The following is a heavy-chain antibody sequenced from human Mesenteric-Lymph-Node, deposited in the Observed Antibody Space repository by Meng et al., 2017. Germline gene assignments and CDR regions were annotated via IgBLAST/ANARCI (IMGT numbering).Heavy chain of an antibody. CDR1: GGSTNSYR. V-gene: IGHV4-4*07. CDR2: IDTSGTT. D-gene: IGHD3-9*01. CDR3: ARDYDISGNWFDP. Sequence: ESLKISCTESGGSTNSYRWSWIRQPAGKGLEWIGRIDTSGTTKYNPSLKSRVTMSLDTSKKQFSLKLSSVTAADTAVYYCARDYDISGNWFDPWGQGTLVTVSS. J-gene: IGHJ5*02.